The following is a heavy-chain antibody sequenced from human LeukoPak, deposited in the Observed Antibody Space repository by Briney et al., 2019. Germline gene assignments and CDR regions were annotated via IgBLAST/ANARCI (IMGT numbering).Heavy chain of an antibody. CDR3: ASSYFYDGNRYFDY. V-gene: IGHV4-59*08. J-gene: IGHJ4*02. D-gene: IGHD3-22*01. CDR2: IYYTGST. CDR1: GGSITSYY. Sequence: PSETLSLTCNVFGGSITSYYWNWIRQPPGKGLEWIGYIYYTGSTNSNPSLKSRLTISLDTSKNQFSLKLTSVTAADTAIYYCASSYFYDGNRYFDYWGQGALVTVSS.